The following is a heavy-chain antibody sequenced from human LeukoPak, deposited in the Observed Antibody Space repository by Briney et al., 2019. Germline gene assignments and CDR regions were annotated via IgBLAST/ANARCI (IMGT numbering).Heavy chain of an antibody. Sequence: SETLSLPSNVSGGSISSYYWNWIRQPAGKGLEWIGRVYTSGSTTYSPSLKSRVTMPVDTSKNQVSLKVTSVTAADTAVYYCARAIPPYFGMDVWGQGTTVIVSS. V-gene: IGHV4-4*07. CDR3: ARAIPPYFGMDV. CDR2: VYTSGST. CDR1: GGSISSYY. J-gene: IGHJ6*02.